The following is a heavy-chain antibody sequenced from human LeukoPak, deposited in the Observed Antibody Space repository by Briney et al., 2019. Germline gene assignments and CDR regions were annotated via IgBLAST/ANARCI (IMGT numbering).Heavy chain of an antibody. D-gene: IGHD2-2*02. J-gene: IGHJ5*02. Sequence: SETLSLTCAVYGGSFSGYYWSWIRQPPGKGLEWIGEINHSGSTNYNPSLKSRVTISVDKYKNQFSLKLSSVLAADAAAYYFSRVGGKYQLLYWATHNRFDPWGQGTLVTVSS. CDR3: SRVGGKYQLLYWATHNRFDP. CDR2: INHSGST. V-gene: IGHV4-34*01. CDR1: GGSFSGYY.